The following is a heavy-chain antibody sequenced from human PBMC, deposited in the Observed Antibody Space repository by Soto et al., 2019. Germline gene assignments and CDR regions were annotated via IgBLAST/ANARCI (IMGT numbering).Heavy chain of an antibody. Sequence: QLQLQESGPGRVKPSETLSLICSVSRGYITSSSYSWGWIRQSPGTGLQWIGSMSHTGSTFYNPSLKGRVAISVDTSKTQISLKLSSVTAADTGTYYCARGLRWTRAFDFWGQGTLVAVSS. CDR2: MSHTGST. CDR3: ARGLRWTRAFDF. V-gene: IGHV4-39*01. J-gene: IGHJ4*02. CDR1: RGYITSSSYS. D-gene: IGHD4-17*01.